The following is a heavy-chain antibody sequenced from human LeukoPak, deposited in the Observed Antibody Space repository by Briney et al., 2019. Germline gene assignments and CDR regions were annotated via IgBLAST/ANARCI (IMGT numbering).Heavy chain of an antibody. V-gene: IGHV1-69*04. CDR2: IIPILGIA. CDR1: GGTFSSYA. D-gene: IGHD6-19*01. CDR3: ARDEYSSGWYEGYYYYGMDV. Sequence: SVKVSCKASGGTFSSYAISWVRQAPGQGLEWMGRIIPILGIANYAQKFQGRVTITADKSTSTAYMELSSLRSEDTAMYYCARDEYSSGWYEGYYYYGMDVWGQGTTVTVSS. J-gene: IGHJ6*02.